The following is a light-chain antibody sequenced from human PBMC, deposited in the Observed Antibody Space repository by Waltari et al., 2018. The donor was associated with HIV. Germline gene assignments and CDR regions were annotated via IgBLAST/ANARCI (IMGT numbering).Light chain of an antibody. J-gene: IGLJ3*02. CDR1: TRSVPSKNS. Sequence: QAVVTQEPSLSVSPGGTVTVTCASFTRSVPSKNSVHWIQLKPGQAPRTLIYDTEKRHPWTAGRFSGSLVGGRAALTLSGALTDDEADYYCLLSFSGVRVFGGGTKLTV. V-gene: IGLV7-46*01. CDR3: LLSFSGVRV. CDR2: DTE.